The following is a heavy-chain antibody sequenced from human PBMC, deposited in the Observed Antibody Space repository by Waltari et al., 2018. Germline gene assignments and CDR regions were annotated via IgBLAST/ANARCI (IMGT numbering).Heavy chain of an antibody. V-gene: IGHV1-2*02. J-gene: IGHJ4*02. CDR3: ARSSTHQWTYCSSTSCPTGTLGY. CDR2: INPNSGGT. CDR1: GYTFTGYY. D-gene: IGHD2-2*01. Sequence: QVQLVQSGAEVKKPGASVKVSCKASGYTFTGYYMHWVRQAPGQGLEWMGWINPNSGGTNYAQKFQGRVTMTRDTSISTAYMELSRLRSDDTAVYYCARSSTHQWTYCSSTSCPTGTLGYWGQGTLVTVSS.